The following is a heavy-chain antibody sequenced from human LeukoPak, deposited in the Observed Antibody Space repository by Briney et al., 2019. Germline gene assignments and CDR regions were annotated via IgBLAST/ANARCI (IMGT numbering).Heavy chain of an antibody. Sequence: SETLSLTCTVSGGPISSSSYYWGWIRQPPGKGLEWIGSIYYSGSTYYNPSLKSRVTISVDTSKNQFSLKLSSVTAADTAVYYCARQAGITMIVVPLYYYYYGMDVWGQGTTVTVSS. V-gene: IGHV4-39*01. D-gene: IGHD3-22*01. CDR3: ARQAGITMIVVPLYYYYYGMDV. CDR2: IYYSGST. CDR1: GGPISSSSYY. J-gene: IGHJ6*02.